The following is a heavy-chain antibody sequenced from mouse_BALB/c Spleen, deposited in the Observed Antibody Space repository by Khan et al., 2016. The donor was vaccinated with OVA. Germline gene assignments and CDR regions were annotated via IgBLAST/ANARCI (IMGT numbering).Heavy chain of an antibody. Sequence: VRLQQSGAELVRPGALVKLSCKGSGFNIKDYYMQWVKQRPEQGLEWIGWIDPENGNSIYAPKFQGKASITADTSSNTAYLQLSSLTSADSAVYYCTGSILLYFDYWGQGTTLTVSS. J-gene: IGHJ2*01. CDR1: GFNIKDYY. V-gene: IGHV14-1*02. CDR3: TGSILLYFDY. CDR2: IDPENGNS. D-gene: IGHD2-3*01.